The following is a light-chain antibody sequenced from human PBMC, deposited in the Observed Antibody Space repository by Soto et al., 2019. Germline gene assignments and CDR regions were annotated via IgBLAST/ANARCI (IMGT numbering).Light chain of an antibody. Sequence: QSALTQPASVSGSPRQSITISCTGTTSDVGDYNYVSWYQQHPGKAPQLRIYDVRNRPSGVSNRFSGSKSGNTASLTISGLQAEDEADYYCSSYRNTNTLVVFGGGTKLTVL. J-gene: IGLJ2*01. CDR1: TSDVGDYNY. CDR2: DVR. V-gene: IGLV2-14*01. CDR3: SSYRNTNTLVV.